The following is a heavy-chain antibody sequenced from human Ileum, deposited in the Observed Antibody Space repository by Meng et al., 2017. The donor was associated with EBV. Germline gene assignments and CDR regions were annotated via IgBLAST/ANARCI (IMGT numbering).Heavy chain of an antibody. CDR3: ARLGSGWAADY. V-gene: IGHV3-33*01. CDR2: IWYDGSNK. D-gene: IGHD6-19*01. J-gene: IGHJ4*02. CDR1: GFTFSNYG. Sequence: QVEVVESGGVVVQPGTALRLSCGASGFTFSNYGMYWVRQAPGKGLEWVSVIWYDGSNKYYGDSVKGRFTVSRDNSKNTVSLQMNSLRVEDTAVYYCARLGSGWAADYWGQGTLVTVSS.